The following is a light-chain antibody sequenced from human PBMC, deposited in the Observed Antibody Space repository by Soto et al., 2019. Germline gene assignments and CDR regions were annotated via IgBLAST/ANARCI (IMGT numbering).Light chain of an antibody. Sequence: QSALTQPASVSGSPEQSITISCTGTSSDVGSYNLVSWYQQHPGKAPKVMIYEATKRPSGVSNRFSGSKSGNTASLTISGLQAEDEADYYCCAYAGSGTFVFGGGTKLTVL. CDR3: CAYAGSGTFV. CDR2: EAT. V-gene: IGLV2-23*02. CDR1: SSDVGSYNL. J-gene: IGLJ3*02.